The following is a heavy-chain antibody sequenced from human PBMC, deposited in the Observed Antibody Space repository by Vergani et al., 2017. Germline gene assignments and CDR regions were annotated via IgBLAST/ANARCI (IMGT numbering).Heavy chain of an antibody. J-gene: IGHJ3*02. Sequence: EVQLVESGGGLVQPGGSLRLSCAASGFTFSSYDMHWVRQATGKGLEWVSAIGTAGDTYYPGSVKGRFTISRENAKNSLYLQMNSLRAGDTAVYYCTRDASPDWQWPDHDAFDIWGQGTMVTVSS. CDR2: IGTAGDT. V-gene: IGHV3-13*01. CDR3: TRDASPDWQWPDHDAFDI. D-gene: IGHD6-19*01. CDR1: GFTFSSYD.